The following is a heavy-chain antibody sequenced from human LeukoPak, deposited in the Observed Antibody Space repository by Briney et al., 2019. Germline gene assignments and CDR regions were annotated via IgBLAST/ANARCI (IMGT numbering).Heavy chain of an antibody. D-gene: IGHD3-22*01. Sequence: PGRSLRLSCAASGFTFSSYSMNWVRQAPGKGLEWVSSISSSSSYIYYADSVKGRFTISRDNAKNSLYLQMNSLRAEDTAVYYCARDPDEDSGGLPGYWGQGTLVTVSS. CDR2: ISSSSSYI. CDR3: ARDPDEDSGGLPGY. CDR1: GFTFSSYS. V-gene: IGHV3-21*01. J-gene: IGHJ4*02.